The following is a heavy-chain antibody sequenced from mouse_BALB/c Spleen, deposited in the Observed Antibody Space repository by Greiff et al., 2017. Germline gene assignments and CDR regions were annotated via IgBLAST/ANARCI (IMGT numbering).Heavy chain of an antibody. V-gene: IGHV5-4*02. CDR2: ISDGGSYT. CDR3: ARSPPYGYDGAWFAY. J-gene: IGHJ3*01. Sequence: EVMLVESGGGLVKPGGSLKLSCAASGFTFSDYYMYWVRQTPEKRLEWVATISDGGSYTYYPDSVKGRFTISRDNAKNNLYLQMSSLKSEDTAMYYCARSPPYGYDGAWFAYWGQGTLVTVSA. CDR1: GFTFSDYY. D-gene: IGHD2-2*01.